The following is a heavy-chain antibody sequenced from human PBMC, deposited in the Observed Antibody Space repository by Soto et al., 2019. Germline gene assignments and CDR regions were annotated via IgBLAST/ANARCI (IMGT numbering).Heavy chain of an antibody. CDR3: GKLYGLDTTSYYFDT. CDR1: GGSVSSSSYY. J-gene: IGHJ5*02. V-gene: IGHV4-39*01. D-gene: IGHD1-1*01. Sequence: SETLSLTCTVSGGSVSSSSYYWGWVRQPPGKGLEWIGSVYYSGSTYYNPSLESRVTISVDKSKNQFSLKLMSLSAADTAVYYCGKLYGLDTTSYYFDTRGQGDLVTVS. CDR2: VYYSGST.